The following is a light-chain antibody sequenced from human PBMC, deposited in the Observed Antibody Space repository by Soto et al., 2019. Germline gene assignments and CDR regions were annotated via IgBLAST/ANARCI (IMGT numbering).Light chain of an antibody. CDR2: WAS. CDR1: QNVLYSSNNKNY. CDR3: QQYYSNPLT. V-gene: IGKV4-1*01. J-gene: IGKJ5*01. Sequence: DIVMTQSPDSLAVSLGETATINCKSSQNVLYSSNNKNYLAWYQQRPGQPPKLLIYWASTRESGVPDRFSGSGSGTDFTLTISSLQAEDVAVYYCQQYYSNPLTFGQGTRLEIK.